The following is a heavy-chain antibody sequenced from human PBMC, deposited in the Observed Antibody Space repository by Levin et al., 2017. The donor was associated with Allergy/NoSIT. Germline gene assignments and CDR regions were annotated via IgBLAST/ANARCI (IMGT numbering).Heavy chain of an antibody. J-gene: IGHJ4*02. Sequence: SGPTLVKPTETPTLTCTVSGFSLSNARMGVSWIRQPPGKALEWLAHIFSNDEKSYSTSLKSRRTISKDTSKSQVVLTMTNMDPVDTATYYCALSRRITIFGVVTSYYFDYWGQGTLVTVSS. CDR1: GFSLSNARMG. D-gene: IGHD3-3*01. CDR3: ALSRRITIFGVVTSYYFDY. CDR2: IFSNDEK. V-gene: IGHV2-26*01.